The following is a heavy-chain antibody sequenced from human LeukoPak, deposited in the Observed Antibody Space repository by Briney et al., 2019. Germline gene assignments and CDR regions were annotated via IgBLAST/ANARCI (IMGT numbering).Heavy chain of an antibody. D-gene: IGHD3-22*01. CDR2: ISSSGSTI. CDR1: GFTFSSYE. J-gene: IGHJ2*01. CDR3: ARDRDSRWDFDL. V-gene: IGHV3-48*03. Sequence: PGGSLRLSCAASGFTFSSYEMNWVRQAPGKGLEWVSYISSSGSTIYYADSVKGRFTLSRDNAKNSLYLQMNSLRADDTAVYYCARDRDSRWDFDLWGRGTLVTVSS.